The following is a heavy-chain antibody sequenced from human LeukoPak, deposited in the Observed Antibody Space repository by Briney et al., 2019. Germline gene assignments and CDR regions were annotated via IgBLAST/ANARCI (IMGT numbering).Heavy chain of an antibody. J-gene: IGHJ4*02. CDR3: ASLDEWETFDY. CDR2: INPNSGGT. V-gene: IGHV1-2*02. Sequence: ASVKVSCKASGFTFTSSVVQWVRQARGQRLEWIGWINPNSGGTNYAQKFQGRVTMTRDTSISTAYMDLSRLRSDDTAVYYCASLDEWETFDYWGQGTLVTVSS. D-gene: IGHD1-26*01. CDR1: GFTFTSSV.